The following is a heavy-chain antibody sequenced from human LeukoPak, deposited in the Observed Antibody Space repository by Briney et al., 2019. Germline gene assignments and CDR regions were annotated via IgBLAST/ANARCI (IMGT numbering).Heavy chain of an antibody. CDR1: GFTFSSYG. J-gene: IGHJ6*03. D-gene: IGHD6-19*01. Sequence: PGGTLRLSCAASGFTFSSYGMSWVRQAPGKGLEWVANIKQDGSEKYYVDSVKGRFTISRDNAKNSLYLQMKSLRAEDTAVYYCARNPSSGWDYYYMDVWGKGTTVTVS. CDR2: IKQDGSEK. CDR3: ARNPSSGWDYYYMDV. V-gene: IGHV3-7*01.